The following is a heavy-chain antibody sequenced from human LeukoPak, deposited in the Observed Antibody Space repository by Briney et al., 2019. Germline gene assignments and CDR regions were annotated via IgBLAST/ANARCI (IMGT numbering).Heavy chain of an antibody. Sequence: GGSLRLSCAASRFTFSDYYMSWVRQAPGRVLEWDSYISSSGSTIYYADSVKGRFTLSRDNAKNSLYLQMNSLRAEDTAVYYCARRGVGATSPYYFDYWGQGTLVTVSS. J-gene: IGHJ4*02. V-gene: IGHV3-11*04. D-gene: IGHD1-26*01. CDR3: ARRGVGATSPYYFDY. CDR2: ISSSGSTI. CDR1: RFTFSDYY.